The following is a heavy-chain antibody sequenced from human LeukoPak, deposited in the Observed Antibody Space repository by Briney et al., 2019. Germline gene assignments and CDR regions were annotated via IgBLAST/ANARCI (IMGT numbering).Heavy chain of an antibody. V-gene: IGHV7-4-1*02. D-gene: IGHD3-9*01. CDR3: ARDLTPPLRYFDWLLYSADAFDI. J-gene: IGHJ3*02. Sequence: GASVKVSCKASGYTFTSYAMNWVRQAPGQGLEWMGWINTNTGNPTYAQGFTGRFVFSLDTSVSTAYLQISSLKAEDTAVYYCARDLTPPLRYFDWLLYSADAFDIWGQGTMVTVSS. CDR1: GYTFTSYA. CDR2: INTNTGNP.